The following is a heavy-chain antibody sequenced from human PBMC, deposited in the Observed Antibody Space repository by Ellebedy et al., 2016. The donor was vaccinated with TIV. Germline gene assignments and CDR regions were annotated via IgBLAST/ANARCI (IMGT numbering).Heavy chain of an antibody. J-gene: IGHJ4*02. Sequence: GESLKISCAASGFTFSSYAMHWVRQAQGKRREWVTFISYDGGDEYYADSVKGRFTISRDNSKNTLYLQMNSLRAEDTAVYYCARDRDGVFDYWGQGTLVTVSS. V-gene: IGHV3-30-3*01. CDR1: GFTFSSYA. CDR3: ARDRDGVFDY. CDR2: ISYDGGDE. D-gene: IGHD3-10*01.